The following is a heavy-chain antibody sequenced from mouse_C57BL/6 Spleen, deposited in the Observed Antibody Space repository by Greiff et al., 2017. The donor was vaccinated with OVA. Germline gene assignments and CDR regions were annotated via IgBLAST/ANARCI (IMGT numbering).Heavy chain of an antibody. J-gene: IGHJ2*01. CDR3: ARSPYYYGSSYGY. CDR2: IYPGDGDT. D-gene: IGHD1-1*01. Sequence: VKLQQSGAELVKPGASVKISCKASGYAFSSYWMNWVKQRPGKGLEWIGQIYPGDGDTNYNGKFKGKATLTADKSSSTAYMQLSSLTSEDSAVYFCARSPYYYGSSYGYWGQGTTLTVSS. CDR1: GYAFSSYW. V-gene: IGHV1-80*01.